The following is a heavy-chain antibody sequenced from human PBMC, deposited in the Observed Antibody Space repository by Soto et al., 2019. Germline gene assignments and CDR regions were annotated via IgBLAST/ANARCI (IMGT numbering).Heavy chain of an antibody. CDR2: VNSDGTST. CDR1: GFTFSNYW. D-gene: IGHD7-27*01. V-gene: IGHV3-74*03. Sequence: EVQLVESGGGLVQPGGSLRLSCAASGFTFSNYWIHWVRQVPGKGLVWVSRVNSDGTSTSYADFVKGRFTITRDNAKNNVYLQMDNLGADDTAVYYCTRGGTTTTYWGLFSYWGQGALVDVSS. J-gene: IGHJ4*02. CDR3: TRGGTTTTYWGLFSY.